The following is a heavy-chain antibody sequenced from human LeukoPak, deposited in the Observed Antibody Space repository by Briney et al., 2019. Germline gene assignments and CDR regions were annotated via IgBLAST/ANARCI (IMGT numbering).Heavy chain of an antibody. V-gene: IGHV4-34*01. D-gene: IGHD6-13*01. J-gene: IGHJ5*02. CDR1: GGSFNDYY. CDR2: INHSGST. Sequence: SETLSLTCAVYGGSFNDYYWSWIRQPPGKGLEWIGEINHSGSTNYNPSLKCRVTISVDTSKNQFSLKVTSVTAADTAVYYCARRYSSSLYGWFDPWGQGTLVTVSS. CDR3: ARRYSSSLYGWFDP.